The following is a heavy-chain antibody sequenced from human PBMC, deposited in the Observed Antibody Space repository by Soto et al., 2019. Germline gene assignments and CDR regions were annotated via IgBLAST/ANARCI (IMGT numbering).Heavy chain of an antibody. CDR3: AQNLRTNCSYASFIYFDI. Sequence: SVKVSCKASGFTFTSSAVQWVRQASGQRLEWIGWIVVGSGNTNYAQKFQERVTITRDMSTSTDYMELSSLRSEDTAVYYCAQNLRTNCSYASFIYFDIWGQGTLVTVSS. CDR2: IVVGSGNT. CDR1: GFTFTSSA. D-gene: IGHD2-15*01. J-gene: IGHJ4*02. V-gene: IGHV1-58*01.